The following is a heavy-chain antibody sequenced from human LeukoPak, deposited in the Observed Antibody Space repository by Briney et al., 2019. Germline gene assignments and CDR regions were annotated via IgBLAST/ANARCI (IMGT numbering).Heavy chain of an antibody. V-gene: IGHV3-23*01. CDR3: AKLTTN. Sequence: PGGSLRHSCAASGFSLSSSSMSWVRQAPGQGLEWVSVITGGGGSTYYADSVKGRFTISRDNSKNMLYLQMDSLRAEDTAVYYCAKLTTNWGQGTLVTVSS. CDR2: ITGGGGST. J-gene: IGHJ4*02. D-gene: IGHD1-26*01. CDR1: GFSLSSSS.